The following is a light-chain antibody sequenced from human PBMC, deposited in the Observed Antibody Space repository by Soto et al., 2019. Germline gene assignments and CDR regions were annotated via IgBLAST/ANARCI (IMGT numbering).Light chain of an antibody. CDR1: QSISGNY. CDR2: GAS. J-gene: IGKJ5*01. V-gene: IGKV3-11*01. CDR3: QQRSNWPPNT. Sequence: EIVLTQSPGTLSLPPGERATLSCRASQSISGNYLAWYQQKPGQAPRLLIYGASNRATGIPARFSGSGSGTDFTLTISSLEPEDFAVYYCQQRSNWPPNTFGQGTRLEIK.